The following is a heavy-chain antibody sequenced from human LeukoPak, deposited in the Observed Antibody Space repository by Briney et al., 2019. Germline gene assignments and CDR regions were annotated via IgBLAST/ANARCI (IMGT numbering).Heavy chain of an antibody. Sequence: GSLRLSCAVSGFTVSSNYMSWVRQALGKGVEWVSVVYSGGSTYYADSVKGRFTISRDNSKNTLYPQMNSLRAEDTAVYYCAKDMDDLNYWGQGTLVTVSS. CDR1: GFTVSSNY. V-gene: IGHV3-53*01. CDR3: AKDMDDLNY. CDR2: VYSGGST. D-gene: IGHD3-10*01. J-gene: IGHJ4*02.